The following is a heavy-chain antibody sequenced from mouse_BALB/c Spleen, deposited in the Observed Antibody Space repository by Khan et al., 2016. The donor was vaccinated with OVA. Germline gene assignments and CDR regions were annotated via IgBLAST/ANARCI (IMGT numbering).Heavy chain of an antibody. J-gene: IGHJ3*01. CDR3: ARHNYGPCAY. V-gene: IGHV5-9-3*01. CDR2: IGSGGDYI. D-gene: IGHD1-1*01. CDR1: GFTFSTFA. Sequence: EVKLEESGGDLVKIGGSLKLSCSASGFTFSTFAMSWVRQTPEKRLEWVTTIGSGGDYIYYPDSVKGRFTISRDNAMNTLYLQMSSLRSEDTAMYYCARHNYGPCAYWGQGTLVTVSA.